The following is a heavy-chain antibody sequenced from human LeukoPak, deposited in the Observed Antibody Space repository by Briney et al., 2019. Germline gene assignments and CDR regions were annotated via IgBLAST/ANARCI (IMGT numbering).Heavy chain of an antibody. CDR3: ARVPRSYYYYYYMDV. Sequence: SETLSLTCTVSGGSISSYFWSWIRQPPGKGLEWIGYIYYIGSTNYNPSLKSRVTISVDTSKNQFSLKLSSVTAADTAVYYCARVPRSYYYYYYMDVWGKGTTVTVSS. V-gene: IGHV4-59*08. J-gene: IGHJ6*03. CDR2: IYYIGST. CDR1: GGSISSYF. D-gene: IGHD2-2*01.